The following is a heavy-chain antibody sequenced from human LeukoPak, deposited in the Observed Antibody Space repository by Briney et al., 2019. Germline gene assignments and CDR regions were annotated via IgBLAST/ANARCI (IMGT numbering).Heavy chain of an antibody. CDR3: AKDWTSHNGVYDCLDF. Sequence: GGSLRLSCAASGFSFGVHAMTWVRQAPGKGPEWVATIDGPAETFYADPVKGRFTISRDNSRNTLYLQMNSLRAEDSALYYCAKDWTSHNGVYDCLDFWGQGTQVTVSS. CDR1: GFSFGVHA. D-gene: IGHD3-16*01. CDR2: IDGPAET. J-gene: IGHJ4*02. V-gene: IGHV3-23*01.